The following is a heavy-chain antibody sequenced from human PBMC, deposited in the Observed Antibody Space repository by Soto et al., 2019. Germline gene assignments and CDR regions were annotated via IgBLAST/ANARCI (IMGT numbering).Heavy chain of an antibody. Sequence: PGGSLRLSCAASGFTFSSYGMHWVRQAPGKGLEWVAVISYDGSNKYYADSVKGRFTISRDNSKNTLYLQMNSLRAEDTAVYYCAKDRRHYAVAAARGANGMDVWGQGTTVTVSS. J-gene: IGHJ6*02. CDR2: ISYDGSNK. V-gene: IGHV3-30*18. CDR3: AKDRRHYAVAAARGANGMDV. D-gene: IGHD6-13*01. CDR1: GFTFSSYG.